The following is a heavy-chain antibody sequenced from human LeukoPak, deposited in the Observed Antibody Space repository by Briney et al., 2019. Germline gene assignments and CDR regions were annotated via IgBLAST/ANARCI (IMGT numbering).Heavy chain of an antibody. J-gene: IGHJ3*02. V-gene: IGHV3-7*01. CDR1: GITFSRHW. CDR2: IKQDGSEK. CDR3: ARGGHAFDI. D-gene: IGHD1-26*01. Sequence: PGGSLRLSCVASGITFSRHWMKWVRQAPGKGLEWVANIKQDGSEKFYVDSVKGRFTISRDNAKNSLYLQMNSLRAEDTAVYFCARGGHAFDIWGQGTMVTVSS.